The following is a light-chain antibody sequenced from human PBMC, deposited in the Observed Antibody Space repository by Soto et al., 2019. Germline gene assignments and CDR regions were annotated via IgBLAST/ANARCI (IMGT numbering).Light chain of an antibody. CDR2: SNN. J-gene: IGLJ1*01. CDR3: AACDESINGLYV. CDR1: SPKIGSNT. Sequence: QSGQTLPPTASGTPVPRVTISCCESSPKIGSNTVNWYQQLPGTAPKLLIYSNNQRPSGVPDRFSGSKSGTSASLAISGLQSEDEADYYCAACDESINGLYVIVFGSTVPVL. V-gene: IGLV1-44*01.